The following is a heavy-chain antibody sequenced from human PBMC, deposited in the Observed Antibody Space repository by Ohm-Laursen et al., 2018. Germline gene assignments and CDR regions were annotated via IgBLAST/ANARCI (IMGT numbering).Heavy chain of an antibody. V-gene: IGHV1-46*01. D-gene: IGHD3-22*01. CDR1: GYTFTSYY. CDR2: INPSGGNT. J-gene: IGHJ3*02. Sequence: GASVKVSCKASGYTFTSYYMHWVRQPPGHGLEWVGIINPSGGNTSYAQKFQGRVTMTRDTSTSTVYMELSSLRSEDTAVNYCARVSPYYYDSSGYPKAFDIWGQGTMVTVSS. CDR3: ARVSPYYYDSSGYPKAFDI.